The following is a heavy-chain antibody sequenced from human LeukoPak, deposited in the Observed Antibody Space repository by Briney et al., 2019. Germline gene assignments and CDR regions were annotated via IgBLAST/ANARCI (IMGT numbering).Heavy chain of an antibody. CDR3: ARGIITGTPRYYYYMDV. J-gene: IGHJ6*03. CDR1: GGSFSGYY. Sequence: SETLSLTCAVYGGSFSGYYWSWIRQPPGKGREWIGEINHSGSTNYNPSLKSRVTISVDTSKNQFSLKLSSVTAADTAVYYCARGIITGTPRYYYYMDVWGKGTTVTVSS. D-gene: IGHD1-20*01. CDR2: INHSGST. V-gene: IGHV4-34*01.